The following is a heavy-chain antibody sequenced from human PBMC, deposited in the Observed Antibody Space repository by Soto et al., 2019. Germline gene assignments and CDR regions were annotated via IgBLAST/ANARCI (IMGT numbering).Heavy chain of an antibody. Sequence: SVKVSCKASGYTFTSYGISWVRQAPGQGLEWMGWISAYNGNTNYAQKLQGRVTMTTDTSTSTAYMELRSLRSDDTAVYYCARDKYSSSWINWFDPWGQGTLVTVSS. CDR2: ISAYNGNT. D-gene: IGHD6-13*01. V-gene: IGHV1-18*04. J-gene: IGHJ5*02. CDR1: GYTFTSYG. CDR3: ARDKYSSSWINWFDP.